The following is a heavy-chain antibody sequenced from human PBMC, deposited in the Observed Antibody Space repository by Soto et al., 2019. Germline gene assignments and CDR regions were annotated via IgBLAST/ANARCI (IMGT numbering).Heavy chain of an antibody. J-gene: IGHJ5*02. CDR2: INPNSGGT. CDR3: AGGVLSGSYYNWFDP. D-gene: IGHD1-26*01. V-gene: IGHV1-2*02. CDR1: VYTFTGYY. Sequence: XSVKVSCKASVYTFTGYYMHWVRQAPGQGLEWMGWINPNSGGTDYAQKFQGRVTMTRDTSISTAYMELSRLRSDDTAVYYCAGGVLSGSYYNWFDPWGQGTPVTVSS.